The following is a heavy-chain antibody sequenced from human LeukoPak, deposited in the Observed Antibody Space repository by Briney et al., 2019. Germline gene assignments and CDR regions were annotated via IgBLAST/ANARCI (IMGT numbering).Heavy chain of an antibody. D-gene: IGHD3-22*01. Sequence: ASVKVSCKASGGTFSSYAISWVRQAPGQGLEWMGSISAYNGNINYAQKLQGRVTMTTDTSTSTAYMELRSLRSDGTAVYYCARDIHYSDSSGYPEYWGQGTLVTVSS. CDR3: ARDIHYSDSSGYPEY. J-gene: IGHJ4*02. CDR2: ISAYNGNI. V-gene: IGHV1-18*01. CDR1: GGTFSSYA.